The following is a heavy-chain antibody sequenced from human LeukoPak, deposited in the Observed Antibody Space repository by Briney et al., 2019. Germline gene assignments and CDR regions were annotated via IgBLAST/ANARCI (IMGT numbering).Heavy chain of an antibody. CDR3: ARGGYSYGYQSYWYMDV. V-gene: IGHV1-18*01. CDR1: GYTFTIYG. CDR2: ISAYNGNT. J-gene: IGHJ6*03. Sequence: ASVKVSCXASGYTFTIYGISWVRQAHGQGLEWMGWISAYNGNTKYPQKFRGRVTMTTDASTTTAYMELRSLRSDDTAVYYCARGGYSYGYQSYWYMDVWGKGTTVTVSS. D-gene: IGHD5-18*01.